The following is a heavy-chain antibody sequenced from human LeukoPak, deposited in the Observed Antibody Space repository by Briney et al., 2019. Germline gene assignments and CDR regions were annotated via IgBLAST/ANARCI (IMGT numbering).Heavy chain of an antibody. Sequence: PGGSLRLSCAASGFTVSSNYMSWVRQAPGKGLEWVSVIYSGGSTYYTASVKGRFTISRDNSKNTVFLQMNSLRAEDTAVYFCARNRDSSVDDAFDIWGQGTMVTVSS. CDR1: GFTVSSNY. V-gene: IGHV3-53*01. CDR3: ARNRDSSVDDAFDI. D-gene: IGHD3-22*01. CDR2: IYSGGST. J-gene: IGHJ3*02.